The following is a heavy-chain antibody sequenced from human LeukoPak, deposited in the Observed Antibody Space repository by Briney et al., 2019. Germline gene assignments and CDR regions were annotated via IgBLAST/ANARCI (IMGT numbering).Heavy chain of an antibody. CDR3: AKIVGSGDY. Sequence: GGSLRLSCAASGFTFRVYSMSWVRQAPGKGLEWVSSISDNGVTTSYADSVKGRFTISRDNSKNTLYLQMNSLRGEDTAVYYCAKIVGSGDYWGQGTLVTVPS. V-gene: IGHV3-23*01. D-gene: IGHD1-26*01. CDR2: ISDNGVTT. J-gene: IGHJ4*02. CDR1: GFTFRVYS.